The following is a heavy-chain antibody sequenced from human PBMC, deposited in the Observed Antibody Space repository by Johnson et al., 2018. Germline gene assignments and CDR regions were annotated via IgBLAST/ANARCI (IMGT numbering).Heavy chain of an antibody. Sequence: QVQLVESGGGVVQPGRSLRLSCAASGFTFSNYGMYWVRQAPGKGLEWVAVISYEGSNIYYAESVKGRFTISRDNSKNTLYLQMNSLRAEDTAVYYCARDQQETAMVYPYIYYYYYMDVWGKGTTVTVSS. J-gene: IGHJ6*03. D-gene: IGHD5-18*01. CDR2: ISYEGSNI. V-gene: IGHV3-30*03. CDR1: GFTFSNYG. CDR3: ARDQQETAMVYPYIYYYYYMDV.